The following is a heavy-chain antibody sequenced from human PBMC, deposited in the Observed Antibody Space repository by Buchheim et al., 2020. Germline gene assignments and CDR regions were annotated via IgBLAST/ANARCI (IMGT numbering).Heavy chain of an antibody. D-gene: IGHD3-16*02. V-gene: IGHV4-31*03. CDR1: GGPISSGGYY. CDR3: ARTSPNDYVWGSYRTNYGMDV. J-gene: IGHJ6*02. CDR2: IYYSGST. Sequence: QVQLQESGPGLVKPSQTLSLTCTFPGGPISSGGYYWSWIRQHPGKGLEWIGYIYYSGSTYYNPSLKSRVTIPVDTPKNQFSLKLSSVTAADTAVYYCARTSPNDYVWGSYRTNYGMDVWGQGTT.